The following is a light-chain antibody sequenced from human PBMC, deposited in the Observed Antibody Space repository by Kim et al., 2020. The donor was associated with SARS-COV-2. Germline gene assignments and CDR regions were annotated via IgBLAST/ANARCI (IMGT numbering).Light chain of an antibody. J-gene: IGLJ1*01. CDR1: NVGRKS. CDR2: FNS. V-gene: IGLV3-21*04. Sequence: PGETAGITCGGNNVGRKSVHWYQQKPGQAPVLVIYFNSDRPSEIPARFSGTNSGGTATLIISGVEAGDEADYYCQVWDSGTDHYVFGSGTQLTVL. CDR3: QVWDSGTDHYV.